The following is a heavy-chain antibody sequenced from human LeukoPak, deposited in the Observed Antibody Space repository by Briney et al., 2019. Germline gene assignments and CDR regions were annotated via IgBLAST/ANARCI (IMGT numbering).Heavy chain of an antibody. CDR2: ISSSSTTI. J-gene: IGHJ5*01. D-gene: IGHD2-2*01. Sequence: GGSLRLSCAASGFTFSTYSMNWVRQAPGKGLEWVSYISSSSTTIYYAHSVKGRFSVSRDNAKNSLYLQMNSLRAEDTAVYYCARGGINYADSWGRGTLVTVSS. CDR1: GFTFSTYS. V-gene: IGHV3-48*01. CDR3: ARGGINYADS.